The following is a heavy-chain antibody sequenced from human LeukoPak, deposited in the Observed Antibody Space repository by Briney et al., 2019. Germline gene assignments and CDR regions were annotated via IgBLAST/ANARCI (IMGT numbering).Heavy chain of an antibody. CDR1: GGSISSGGYY. J-gene: IGHJ4*02. V-gene: IGHV4-31*03. D-gene: IGHD3-3*01. Sequence: PSETLSLTCTVSGGSISSGGYYWSWIRQHPGKGLEWIGYIYYSGSTYYNPSLKSRVTISVDTSKNQFSLKLSSVTAADTAVYYCARASIFGVVIIDYWGQGTPVTVSS. CDR3: ARASIFGVVIIDY. CDR2: IYYSGST.